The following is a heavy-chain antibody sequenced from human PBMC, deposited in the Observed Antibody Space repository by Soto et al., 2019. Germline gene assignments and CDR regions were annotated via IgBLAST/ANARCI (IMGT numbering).Heavy chain of an antibody. CDR2: IYWSDDK. CDR3: AHGVGVRGPFGY. V-gene: IGHV2-5*01. D-gene: IGHD3-10*01. Sequence: SGPTLVNPTQTVTLTFTLSGFSLSTSGAGVGWTRQPPGKALEWLALIYWSDDKRYSPSLKSRLTTTNDTSKNHVVLTMTTRDPVDTATYYCAHGVGVRGPFGYWRQGTLVTVSS. CDR1: GFSLSTSGAG. J-gene: IGHJ4*02.